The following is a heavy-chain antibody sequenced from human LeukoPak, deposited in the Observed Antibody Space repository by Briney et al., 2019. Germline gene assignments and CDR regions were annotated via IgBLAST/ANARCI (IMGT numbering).Heavy chain of an antibody. Sequence: SETLSLTCAVYGGSFSGYYWSWIRQPPGKGLEWIGEINHSGSTNYNPSLKSRVTIPVDTSKNQFSLKLSSVTAADTAVYYCARVATIPYYYYGMDVWGQGTTVTVS. CDR3: ARVATIPYYYYGMDV. V-gene: IGHV4-34*01. D-gene: IGHD5-12*01. CDR1: GGSFSGYY. J-gene: IGHJ6*02. CDR2: INHSGST.